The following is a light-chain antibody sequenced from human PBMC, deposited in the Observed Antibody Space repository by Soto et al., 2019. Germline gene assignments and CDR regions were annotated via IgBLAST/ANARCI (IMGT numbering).Light chain of an antibody. CDR2: GAS. Sequence: EIVLTQSPGTLSLSPGERATLSCRASQSVSSSYLAWYQQKPGQAPRLLIYGASSSATGIPDRFSGSGSGTEFNLNISRLEPEDVAVYYCQQYGSSPPYTFGQGTKLEIK. J-gene: IGKJ2*01. V-gene: IGKV3-20*01. CDR3: QQYGSSPPYT. CDR1: QSVSSSY.